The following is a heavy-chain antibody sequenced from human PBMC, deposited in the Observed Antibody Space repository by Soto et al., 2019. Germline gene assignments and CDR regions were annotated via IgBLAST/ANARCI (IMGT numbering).Heavy chain of an antibody. V-gene: IGHV4-30-2*01. Sequence: SETLSLTCAVSGGSISSGGYSWSWIRQPPGKGLEWIGYIYHSGSTYYNPSLKSRVTISVDRSKNQFSLKLSSVTAADTAVYYCARVSPKAPSTVTPRRYYFDYWGQGTLVTVSS. J-gene: IGHJ4*02. CDR1: GGSISSGGYS. CDR2: IYHSGST. D-gene: IGHD4-17*01. CDR3: ARVSPKAPSTVTPRRYYFDY.